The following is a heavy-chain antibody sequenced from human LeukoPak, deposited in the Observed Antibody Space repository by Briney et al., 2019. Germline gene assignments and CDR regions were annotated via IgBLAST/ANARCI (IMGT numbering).Heavy chain of an antibody. J-gene: IGHJ4*02. CDR3: ARLYCSGGSCSSSFDY. D-gene: IGHD2-15*01. CDR2: INQDGSEK. Sequence: GGSLRLSCAASGFTLSSYWMAWVRQAPGKGLEWVTNINQDGSEKYYVDSVKGRFTISRDNAKNSLYLQMNSLRAEDTAVYYCARLYCSGGSCSSSFDYWGQGTLVTVS. V-gene: IGHV3-7*04. CDR1: GFTLSSYW.